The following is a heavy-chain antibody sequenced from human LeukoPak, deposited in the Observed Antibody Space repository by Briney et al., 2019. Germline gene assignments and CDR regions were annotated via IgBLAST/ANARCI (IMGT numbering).Heavy chain of an antibody. CDR1: GGSISSGGYS. CDR3: ARLTTVTTFFFDY. Sequence: SETLSLTCAVSGGSISSGGYSWSWIRQPPGKGLEWTGYIYHSGSTYYNPSLKSRVTISVDRSKNQFSLKLSSVTAADTAVYYCARLTTVTTFFFDYWGQGTLVTVSS. J-gene: IGHJ4*02. D-gene: IGHD4-11*01. CDR2: IYHSGST. V-gene: IGHV4-30-2*01.